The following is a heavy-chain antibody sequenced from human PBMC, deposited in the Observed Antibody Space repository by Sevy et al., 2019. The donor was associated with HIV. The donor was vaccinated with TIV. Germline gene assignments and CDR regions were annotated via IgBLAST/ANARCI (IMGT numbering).Heavy chain of an antibody. J-gene: IGHJ4*01. CDR1: GFSFSIYW. V-gene: IGHV3-7*01. CDR3: VREGLGGYSYSLDY. D-gene: IGHD5-18*01. CDR2: MKQDGSEE. Sequence: GGSLRLSCAASGFSFSIYWMSWVRLAPGKGLEWVATMKQDGSEEDYVDSVKGRFTISRDNAKNSLFLQMNSLSAEDTAVYYCVREGLGGYSYSLDYWGHGTLVTVSS.